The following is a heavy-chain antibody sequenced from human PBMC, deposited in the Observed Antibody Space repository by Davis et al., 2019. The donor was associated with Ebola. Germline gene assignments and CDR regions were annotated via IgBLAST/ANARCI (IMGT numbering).Heavy chain of an antibody. CDR2: IYPGDSDT. CDR1: GYSFTSYW. CDR3: ARQTIFGVVEDY. Sequence: GGSLRLSCKGSGYSFTSYWIGWVRQMPGKGLEWMGIIYPGDSDTRYGPSFQGQITISADKSISTAYLQWHSLKASDTAMYYCARQTIFGVVEDYWGQGTLVTVSS. V-gene: IGHV5-51*01. J-gene: IGHJ4*02. D-gene: IGHD3-3*01.